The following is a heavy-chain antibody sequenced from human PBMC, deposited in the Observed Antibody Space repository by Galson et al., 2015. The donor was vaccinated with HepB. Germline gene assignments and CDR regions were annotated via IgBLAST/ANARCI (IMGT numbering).Heavy chain of an antibody. Sequence: SVKVSCKASGYTFTSYAMNWVRQAPGQGLEWMGWINTNTGNPTYAQGFTGRFVFSLDTSVSTAYLQISSLKAEDTAVYYCARDSPYSYCSSTSSYSSNWFHHWGQGTLVTVSS. V-gene: IGHV7-4-1*02. CDR3: ARDSPYSYCSSTSSYSSNWFHH. D-gene: IGHD2-2*02. CDR2: INTNTGNP. CDR1: GYTFTSYA. J-gene: IGHJ5*02.